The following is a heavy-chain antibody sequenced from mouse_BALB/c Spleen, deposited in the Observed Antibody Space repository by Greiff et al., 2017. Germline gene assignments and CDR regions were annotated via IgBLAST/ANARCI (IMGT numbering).Heavy chain of an antibody. CDR2: ISSGSSTI. J-gene: IGHJ3*01. V-gene: IGHV5-12-1*01. CDR3: ARESRYDTGFAY. D-gene: IGHD2-14*01. Sequence: EVQLVESGGGLVKPGGSLKLSCAASGFAFSSYDMSWVRQTPEKRLEWVAYISSGSSTIYYADKVKGRFTISRDNPKNTLFLQMTSLRSEDTAMYYCARESRYDTGFAYWGQGTLVTVSA. CDR1: GFAFSSYD.